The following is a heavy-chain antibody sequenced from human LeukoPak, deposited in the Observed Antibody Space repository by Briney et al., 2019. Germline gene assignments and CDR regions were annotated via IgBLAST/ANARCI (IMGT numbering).Heavy chain of an antibody. CDR3: ARLRAWGGSWSPIYYFDY. Sequence: SETLSLTCTVSGGSISSTSYYWGWIRQPPGKGLEWIGSIYYSGSTYYNPSLKSRVTISVDTSKNQFSLKLSSVTAADTAVYYCARLRAWGGSWSPIYYFDYWGQGTLVTVSS. CDR1: GGSISSTSYY. D-gene: IGHD3-10*01. J-gene: IGHJ4*02. V-gene: IGHV4-39*01. CDR2: IYYSGST.